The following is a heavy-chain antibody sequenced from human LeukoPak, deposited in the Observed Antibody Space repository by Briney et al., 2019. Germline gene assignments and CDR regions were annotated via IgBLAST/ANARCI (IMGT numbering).Heavy chain of an antibody. Sequence: GGSLRLSCAASGLTFSSYAMTWVRQAPGKGLEWVSAISGSGGSTYYADSVKGRFTISRDNSKNTLYLQMNSLRAEDTAVYYCAKDVLRFLEWFHDAFDIWGQGTMVTVSS. CDR1: GLTFSSYA. D-gene: IGHD3-3*01. J-gene: IGHJ3*02. CDR3: AKDVLRFLEWFHDAFDI. CDR2: ISGSGGST. V-gene: IGHV3-23*01.